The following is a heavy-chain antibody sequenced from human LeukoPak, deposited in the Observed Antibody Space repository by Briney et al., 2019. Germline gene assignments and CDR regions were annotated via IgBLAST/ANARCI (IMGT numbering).Heavy chain of an antibody. V-gene: IGHV4-30-4*01. CDR1: GGSISSGDYY. CDR3: ARVATVTTVPYYYYGMDV. D-gene: IGHD4-11*01. Sequence: RTSETLSLTCTVSGGSISSGDYYWSWIRQPPGKGLEWIGYIYYSGSTYYNPSLKSRVIISVDTSKNQFSLKLSSVTAADTAVYYCARVATVTTVPYYYYGMDVWGQGTTVTVSS. CDR2: IYYSGST. J-gene: IGHJ6*02.